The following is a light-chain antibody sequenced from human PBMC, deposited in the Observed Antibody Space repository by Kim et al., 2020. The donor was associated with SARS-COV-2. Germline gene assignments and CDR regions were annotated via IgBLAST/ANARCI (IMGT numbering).Light chain of an antibody. CDR3: AAWDDRLSGRV. V-gene: IGLV1-47*01. CDR2: KNN. Sequence: QSVLTQPPSASGTPGQRVTISCSGSSSNIGSNYVYWYQQLPGTAPKHLIYKNNQRPSGVPARFSGSTSGTSASLAISWLRSEDEADYYCAAWDDRLSGRVFGGGTQLTVL. J-gene: IGLJ2*01. CDR1: SSNIGSNY.